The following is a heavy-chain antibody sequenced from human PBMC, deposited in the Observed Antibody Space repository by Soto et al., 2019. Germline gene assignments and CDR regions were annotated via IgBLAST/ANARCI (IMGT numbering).Heavy chain of an antibody. CDR2: IWYDGSDK. CDR3: ARASGGDYHNYYMDV. CDR1: GFTFSNYA. D-gene: IGHD4-17*01. V-gene: IGHV3-33*01. Sequence: QMQLVESGGGVVQPGTSLRLSCAASGFTFSNYAMHWVRQAPGKGLEWVTIIWYDGSDKNYGDSVKGRFTISRDNSKNTLYLQMNSLRVEDTAVYYCARASGGDYHNYYMDVWGKGTTVTVSS. J-gene: IGHJ6*03.